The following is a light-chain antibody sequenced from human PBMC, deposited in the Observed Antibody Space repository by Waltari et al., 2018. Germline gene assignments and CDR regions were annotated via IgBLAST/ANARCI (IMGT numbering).Light chain of an antibody. V-gene: IGKV1-33*01. CDR2: YAT. J-gene: IGKJ4*01. Sequence: DIQMTQPPSYLSDPVGDRVTFLCRASQALGHFVNCHQHKPGEAPKLLINYATRVETGVPSRFSGHASGSEFSLTINGLQPDDVANYYCQQYDYRPPTFGGGTKVQI. CDR1: QALGHF. CDR3: QQYDYRPPT.